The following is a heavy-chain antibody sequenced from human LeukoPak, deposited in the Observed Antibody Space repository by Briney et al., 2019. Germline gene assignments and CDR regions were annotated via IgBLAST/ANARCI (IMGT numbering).Heavy chain of an antibody. CDR1: GYTFTSYD. J-gene: IGHJ5*02. CDR2: MNPNSGNT. D-gene: IGHD3-16*02. V-gene: IGHV1-8*01. CDR3: ARFRMITFGGVIVPFDP. Sequence: GASVKVSCKASGYTFTSYDINWVRQATGQGLEWMGWMNPNSGNTGYAQKFQGRVTMTRNTSISTAYMELSSLRSEDTAVYYCARFRMITFGGVIVPFDPWGQGTLVTVSS.